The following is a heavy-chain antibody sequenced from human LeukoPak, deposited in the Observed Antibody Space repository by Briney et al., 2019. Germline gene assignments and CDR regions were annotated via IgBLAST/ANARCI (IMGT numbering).Heavy chain of an antibody. CDR2: ISGSGGNT. J-gene: IGHJ3*02. CDR3: AKDPNGDYLGAFDI. D-gene: IGHD4-17*01. CDR1: GLTFSSYA. Sequence: GGSLRLSCAASGLTFSSYAMSWVRQAPGKGLEWVSAISGSGGNTYYADSVKGRFTISRDNSKNTLYLQMNSPRAEDTAVYYCAKDPNGDYLGAFDIWGQGTMVTVSS. V-gene: IGHV3-23*01.